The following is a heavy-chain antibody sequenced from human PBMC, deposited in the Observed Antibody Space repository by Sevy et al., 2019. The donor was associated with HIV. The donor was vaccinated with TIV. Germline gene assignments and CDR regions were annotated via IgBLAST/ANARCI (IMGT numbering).Heavy chain of an antibody. J-gene: IGHJ3*02. Sequence: ASVKVSCKASGGTFSSYAISWVRQAPGQWLEWMGRIIPIFGTANYAQKFQGRVTITADESTSTAYMELSSLRSEDTAVYCCARSPGEVFAFDIWGQGTMVTVSS. CDR1: GGTFSSYA. CDR3: ARSPGEVFAFDI. D-gene: IGHD1-26*01. V-gene: IGHV1-69*13. CDR2: IIPIFGTA.